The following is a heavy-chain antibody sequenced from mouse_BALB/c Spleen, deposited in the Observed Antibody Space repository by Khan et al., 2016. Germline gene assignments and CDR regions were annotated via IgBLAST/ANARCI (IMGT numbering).Heavy chain of an antibody. D-gene: IGHD1-1*01. CDR3: ARSDYGDKDAMDY. CDR2: ISYSGST. V-gene: IGHV3-2*02. J-gene: IGHJ4*01. CDR1: GYSITSDYA. Sequence: LQESGPGLVKPSQSLSLTCTVTGYSITSDYAWNWIRQFPGNRLEWMGYISYSGSTSYNTSLKSRISITRDTSKNQFFLQLNSVTSEDTATYYCARSDYGDKDAMDYWGQGTSVTVSS.